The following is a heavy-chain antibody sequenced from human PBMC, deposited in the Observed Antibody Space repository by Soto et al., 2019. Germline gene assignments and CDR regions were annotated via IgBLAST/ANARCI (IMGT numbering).Heavy chain of an antibody. Sequence: SQTLSLTCAISGDSVSSNSAAWNWIRQSPSRGLEWLGRTYYRSKWYNDYAVSVKSRITINPDTSKNQFSLKLSSVTPADTAVYYCARDIGRRRGERYIVYWCKAPLRTLFS. CDR3: ARDIGRRRGERYIVY. CDR1: GDSVSSNSAA. CDR2: TYYRSKWYN. D-gene: IGHD5-12*01. V-gene: IGHV6-1*01. J-gene: IGHJ4*03.